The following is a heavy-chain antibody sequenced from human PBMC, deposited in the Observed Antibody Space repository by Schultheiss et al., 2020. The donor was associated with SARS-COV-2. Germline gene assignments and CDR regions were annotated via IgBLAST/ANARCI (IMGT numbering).Heavy chain of an antibody. CDR1: GFTFSSYG. D-gene: IGHD1-26*01. CDR3: ARGVGELLRIYYYGMDV. Sequence: GGSLRLSCAASGFTFSSYGMHWVRQAPGKGLEWVAVISYDGSNKYYADSVKGRFTISRDNSKNTLYLQMNSLRAEDTAVYYCARGVGELLRIYYYGMDVWGQGSTVTVSS. V-gene: IGHV3-30*03. CDR2: ISYDGSNK. J-gene: IGHJ6*02.